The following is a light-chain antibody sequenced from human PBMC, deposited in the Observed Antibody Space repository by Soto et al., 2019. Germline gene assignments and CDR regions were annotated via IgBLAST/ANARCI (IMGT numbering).Light chain of an antibody. CDR3: QQGYNYPRA. Sequence: DIQMTQSPSSIAAAVGDRVTITCRASQPISSWLAWYQQMPGQAPYLLIYPASTLQSGVPSRFSGSGSGTDFTLTINSLQPEDFATYYSQQGYNYPRALGQGTWVDI. CDR2: PAS. V-gene: IGKV1-12*01. J-gene: IGKJ1*01. CDR1: QPISSW.